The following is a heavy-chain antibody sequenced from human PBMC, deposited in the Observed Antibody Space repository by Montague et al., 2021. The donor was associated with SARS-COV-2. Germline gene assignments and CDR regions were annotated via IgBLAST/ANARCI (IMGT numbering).Heavy chain of an antibody. CDR3: AREYGTAVAGNFSDC. V-gene: IGHV3-69-1*02. Sequence: SSPIYYADSVKGRFTISRDNAKTSLYLQMNSLRAEDTAIYYCAREYGTAVAGNFSDCGGQGTLVIVAS. J-gene: IGHJ4*02. CDR2: SSPI. D-gene: IGHD6-19*01.